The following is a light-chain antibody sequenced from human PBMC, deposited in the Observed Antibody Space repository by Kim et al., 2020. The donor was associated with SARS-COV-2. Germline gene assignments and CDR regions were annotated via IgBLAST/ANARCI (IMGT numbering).Light chain of an antibody. J-gene: IGLJ2*01. CDR1: NIGRKS. Sequence: SYELTQPRSVSVAPGMTARITCGGNNIGRKSVHWYQQKPGQAPVLVIYYNSDRPSGIPERFSGSNSGNTATLTISWVEAGDEADYYCQVWDSSSDHPVFGGGTQLTVL. CDR3: QVWDSSSDHPV. CDR2: YNS. V-gene: IGLV3-21*04.